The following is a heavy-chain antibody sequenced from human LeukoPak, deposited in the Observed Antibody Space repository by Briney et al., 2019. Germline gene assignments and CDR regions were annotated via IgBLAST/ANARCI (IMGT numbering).Heavy chain of an antibody. CDR2: ISAYNGNT. J-gene: IGHJ4*02. Sequence: GASVKVSCKASGCTFTSYGISWVRQAPGQGLEWMGWISAYNGNTSYAQKLQGRVTMTTDTSTSTAYMELRSLRSDDTAVYYCARNRGRPYYYDSSGYLDYWGQGTLVTVSS. CDR3: ARNRGRPYYYDSSGYLDY. CDR1: GCTFTSYG. V-gene: IGHV1-18*01. D-gene: IGHD3-22*01.